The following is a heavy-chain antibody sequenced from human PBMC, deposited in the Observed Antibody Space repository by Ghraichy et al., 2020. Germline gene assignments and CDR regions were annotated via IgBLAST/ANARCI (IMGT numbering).Heavy chain of an antibody. CDR1: GDSISSGDYY. CDR3: ARILGPASSTAVAGVY. Sequence: SETLSLTCTVSGDSISSGDYYWSWIRQHPGKGLEWIGYIYYSGRTYYNPSLKSRVTISVDTSKNQFSLKLNSVTAADTAVYYCARILGPASSTAVAGVYWGQGTLVTVSS. V-gene: IGHV4-31*03. D-gene: IGHD6-19*01. J-gene: IGHJ4*02. CDR2: IYYSGRT.